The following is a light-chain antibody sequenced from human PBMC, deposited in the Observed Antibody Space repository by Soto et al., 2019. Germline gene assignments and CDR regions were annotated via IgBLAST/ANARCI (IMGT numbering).Light chain of an antibody. CDR3: SSYTSSSNYV. CDR1: GSDIGGYNY. J-gene: IGLJ1*01. V-gene: IGLV2-14*01. CDR2: EVS. Sequence: QSALTQPASVSGSPGQSITISCTGTGSDIGGYNYVSWYQQHPGKAPKVMIYEVSNRPSGVSNRFSASKSGNTASLTISGLQAEDEADYYCSSYTSSSNYVFGTGTKVTVL.